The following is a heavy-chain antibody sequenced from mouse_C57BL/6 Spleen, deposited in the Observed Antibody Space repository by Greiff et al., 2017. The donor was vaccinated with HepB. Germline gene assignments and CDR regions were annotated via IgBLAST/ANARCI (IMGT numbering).Heavy chain of an antibody. Sequence: VQLKESGPGLVAPSQCLSITCTVSGFSFTSYGVHWVRQPPGKGLEWLVVIWSDGSTTYNSALKSRLNISKDNSKSQVFLKMNSLQTADTAMYYYARDLYYGSRDWYFDVWGTGTTVTVSS. V-gene: IGHV2-6*03. CDR1: GFSFTSYG. CDR3: ARDLYYGSRDWYFDV. D-gene: IGHD1-1*01. J-gene: IGHJ1*03. CDR2: IWSDGST.